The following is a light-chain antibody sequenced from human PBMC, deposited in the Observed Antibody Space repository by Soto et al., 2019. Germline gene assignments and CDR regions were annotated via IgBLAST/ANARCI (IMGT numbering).Light chain of an antibody. CDR3: QQRYSTPWT. J-gene: IGKJ1*01. CDR1: QSVSSY. Sequence: IPMTQAPSSLSASVSESVPITCRASQSVSSYLNWYQQKPGKAPKLLIFAASSLQSGTPSRFSGSGSGTDLTITISTLQPEDFATDYGQQRYSTPWTFGQGTKVDIK. CDR2: AAS. V-gene: IGKV1-39*01.